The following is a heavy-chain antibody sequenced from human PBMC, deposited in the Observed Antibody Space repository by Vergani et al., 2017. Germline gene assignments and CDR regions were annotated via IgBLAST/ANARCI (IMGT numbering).Heavy chain of an antibody. V-gene: IGHV1-69*18. D-gene: IGHD3-9*01. CDR3: ARDLRAEVLRYFDWFIYYGMDV. J-gene: IGHJ6*02. CDR2: IIPIFGTA. CDR1: GGTFSSYA. Sequence: QVQLVQSGAEVKKPGSSVKVSCKASGGTFSSYAISWVRQAPGQGLEWMGRIIPIFGTANYAQKFQGRVTITADESTSTAYMELSSLRSEDTAVYYCARDLRAEVLRYFDWFIYYGMDVWGQGTTVTVSS.